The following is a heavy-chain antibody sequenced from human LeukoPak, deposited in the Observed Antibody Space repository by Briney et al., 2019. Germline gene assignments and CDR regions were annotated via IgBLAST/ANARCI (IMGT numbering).Heavy chain of an antibody. V-gene: IGHV4-59*01. J-gene: IGHJ3*02. CDR2: IYYSGST. CDR3: ARDGGSGLPDSDAFDI. CDR1: GGSISSYY. Sequence: PSETLSLTCTVSGGSISSYYWSWIRQPPGKGLKWIGYIYYSGSTNYNPSLKSRVTISVDTSKNQFSLKLSSVTAADTAVYYCARDGGSGLPDSDAFDIWGQGTMVTVSS. D-gene: IGHD3-10*01.